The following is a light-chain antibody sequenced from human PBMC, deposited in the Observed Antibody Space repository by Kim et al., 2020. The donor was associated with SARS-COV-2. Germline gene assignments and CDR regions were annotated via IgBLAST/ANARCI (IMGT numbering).Light chain of an antibody. V-gene: IGKV1-39*01. CDR2: AAS. CDR3: QQSYSTLIT. Sequence: ASVGDRVTITCRASQSISSYLNWYQQKPGKAPKLLIYAASSLQSGVPSSFSGSGSGTDFTLTISSLQPEDFATYYCQQSYSTLITFGQGTRLEIK. J-gene: IGKJ5*01. CDR1: QSISSY.